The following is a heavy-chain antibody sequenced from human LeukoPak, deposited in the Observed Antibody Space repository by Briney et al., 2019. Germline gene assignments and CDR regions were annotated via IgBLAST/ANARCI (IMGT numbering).Heavy chain of an antibody. J-gene: IGHJ4*02. D-gene: IGHD4-17*01. Sequence: PSETLSLTCTVSGGSISSSSYYWGWIRQPPGKGLEWIGSIYYSGSTYYNPSLKSRVTISVDTSKNQFSLKLSSVTAADTAVYYCARGTTVTPLAADYWGQGTLVTVSS. V-gene: IGHV4-39*07. CDR1: GGSISSSSYY. CDR2: IYYSGST. CDR3: ARGTTVTPLAADY.